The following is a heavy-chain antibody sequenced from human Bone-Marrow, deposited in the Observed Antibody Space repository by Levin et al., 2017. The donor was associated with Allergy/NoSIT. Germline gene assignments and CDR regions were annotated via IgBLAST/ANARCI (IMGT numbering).Heavy chain of an antibody. CDR3: AKDISSSWSTGDLDY. Sequence: PAASVKVSCAASGFTFSTYAINWVRQAPGKGLEWVSSIRGSGGSTYYADSVKGRFTISRDNSKNTLYLQMNSLRVEDTAVYYCAKDISSSWSTGDLDYWGQGTLVTVSS. D-gene: IGHD6-13*01. J-gene: IGHJ4*02. CDR2: IRGSGGST. CDR1: GFTFSTYA. V-gene: IGHV3-23*01.